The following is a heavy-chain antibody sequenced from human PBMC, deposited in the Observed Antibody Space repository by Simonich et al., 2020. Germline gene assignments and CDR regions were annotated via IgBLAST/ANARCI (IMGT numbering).Heavy chain of an antibody. V-gene: IGHV1-2*02. CDR1: GYTFTGYY. Sequence: QVQLVQSGAEVKKPGASVKVSCKASGYTFTGYYMHWVRQAPGQGLEWMGLINPNSGGTNYAQKLQGRVTMTRDTSISTAYMELSRLRSDDTAVYYCARGALTGDYYYMDVWGKGTTVTVSS. CDR2: INPNSGGT. J-gene: IGHJ6*03. D-gene: IGHD7-27*01. CDR3: ARGALTGDYYYMDV.